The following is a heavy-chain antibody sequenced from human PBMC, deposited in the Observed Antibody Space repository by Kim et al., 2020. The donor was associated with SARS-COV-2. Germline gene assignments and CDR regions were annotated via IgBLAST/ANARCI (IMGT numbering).Heavy chain of an antibody. Sequence: GGSLRLSCAASGFTFSSYSMNWVRQAPGKGLEWVSSISSSSSYIYYADSVKGRFTISRDNTKNSLYLQMNSLRAEYTAVYYCARVSSRDGYDILTNYYYYGMDVWGQGTTVTVSS. V-gene: IGHV3-21*01. CDR1: GFTFSSYS. CDR2: ISSSSSYI. D-gene: IGHD3-9*01. J-gene: IGHJ6*02. CDR3: ARVSSRDGYDILTNYYYYGMDV.